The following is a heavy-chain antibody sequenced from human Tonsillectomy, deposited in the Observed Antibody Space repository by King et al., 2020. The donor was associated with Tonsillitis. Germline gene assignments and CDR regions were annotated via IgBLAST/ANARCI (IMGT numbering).Heavy chain of an antibody. Sequence: QLVQPGAEVKKPGESLRISCQGSGYSFPNYWIIWVRQMPGKGLEWMGRINPTDSYTDYSPSFQGHVTVSADKSISTAYLQWSSLKASDTAIYYCARIIMITFGGDLVGNWFDSWGQGTLVTVSS. CDR3: ARIIMITFGGDLVGNWFDS. CDR2: INPTDSYT. D-gene: IGHD3-16*02. J-gene: IGHJ5*01. CDR1: GYSFPNYW. V-gene: IGHV5-10-1*01.